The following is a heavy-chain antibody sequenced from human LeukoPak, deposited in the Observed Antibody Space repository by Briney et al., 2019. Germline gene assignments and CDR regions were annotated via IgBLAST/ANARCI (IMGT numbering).Heavy chain of an antibody. CDR2: IYYSGST. CDR3: ARDHHDILTGYFRGYYLDY. J-gene: IGHJ4*02. V-gene: IGHV4-39*07. Sequence: SETLSLTCTVSGGSISSSSYYWGWIRQPPGKGLEWIGSIYYSGSTYYNPSLKSRVTISVDTSKNQFSLKLSSVTAADTAVYYCARDHHDILTGYFRGYYLDYWGQGTLVTVSS. CDR1: GGSISSSSYY. D-gene: IGHD3-9*01.